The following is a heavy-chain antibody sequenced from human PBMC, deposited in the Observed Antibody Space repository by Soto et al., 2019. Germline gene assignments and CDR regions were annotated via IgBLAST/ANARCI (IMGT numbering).Heavy chain of an antibody. Sequence: QVQLVQSGAEVKKPGASVKVSCKASGYTFITYDINWVRQATGQGLEWVGWVNPDSGKTDYARKFQGRVTMTRNPSISTVYLALSVLRSEDTAVYYCARGNWFDPWGQGTLVTVSS. CDR2: VNPDSGKT. CDR3: ARGNWFDP. J-gene: IGHJ5*02. CDR1: GYTFITYD. V-gene: IGHV1-8*01.